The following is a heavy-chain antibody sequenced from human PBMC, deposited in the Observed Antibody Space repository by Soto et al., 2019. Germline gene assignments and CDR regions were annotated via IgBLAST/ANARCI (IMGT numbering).Heavy chain of an antibody. D-gene: IGHD1-1*01. CDR2: IIPILGIA. CDR1: GGTFSSYT. V-gene: IGHV1-69*02. Sequence: ASVQVSCKASGGTFSSYTISWVRQAPGQGLEWMGRIIPILGIANYAQKFQGRVTITPDKSTSTAYMELSSLRSEDTAVYYCASPARVNGGAFDIWGQGTMV. J-gene: IGHJ3*02. CDR3: ASPARVNGGAFDI.